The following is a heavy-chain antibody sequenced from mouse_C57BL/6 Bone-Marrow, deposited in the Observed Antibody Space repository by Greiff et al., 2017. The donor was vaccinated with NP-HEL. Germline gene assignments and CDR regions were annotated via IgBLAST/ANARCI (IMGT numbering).Heavy chain of an antibody. J-gene: IGHJ2*01. D-gene: IGHD2-3*01. CDR1: GYTFTDYY. CDR2: INPYNGGT. Sequence: VQLKESGPVLVKPGASVKMSCKASGYTFTDYYMNWVKQSHGKSLEWIGVINPYNGGTSYNQKFKGKATLTVDKSSSTAYMELNSLTSEDSAVDYYATICDGYLYYFDYWGQGTTLTVSS. V-gene: IGHV1-19*01. CDR3: ATICDGYLYYFDY.